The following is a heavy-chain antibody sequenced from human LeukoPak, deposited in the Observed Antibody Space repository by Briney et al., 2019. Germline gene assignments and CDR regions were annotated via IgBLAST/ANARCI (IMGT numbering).Heavy chain of an antibody. CDR2: IYTSGST. J-gene: IGHJ5*02. D-gene: IGHD3-9*01. Sequence: TLSLTCTVSGGSISSGSYYWSWIRQPAGKGLEWIGRIYTSGSTNYNPSLKSRVTISVDTSKNQFSLKLSSVTAADTAVYYCARVGGDYDILTGYRYNWFDPWGQGTLVTVSS. CDR1: GGSISSGSYY. V-gene: IGHV4-61*02. CDR3: ARVGGDYDILTGYRYNWFDP.